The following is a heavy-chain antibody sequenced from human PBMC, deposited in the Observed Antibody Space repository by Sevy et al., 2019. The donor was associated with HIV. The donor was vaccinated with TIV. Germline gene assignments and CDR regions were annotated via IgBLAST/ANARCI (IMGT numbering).Heavy chain of an antibody. CDR3: ALERLSSAVAEYFHN. D-gene: IGHD1-1*01. CDR2: ISFDGSNE. J-gene: IGHJ1*01. Sequence: GGYLRLSCAASGFTFNFFSMHWVRQAPGKGLEWLATISFDGSNEHYADSVKGRFTISRDNSKSSLFLQMNSLRADDTAVCYCALERLSSAVAEYFHNWGQGTLVTVSS. CDR1: GFTFNFFS. V-gene: IGHV3-30-3*01.